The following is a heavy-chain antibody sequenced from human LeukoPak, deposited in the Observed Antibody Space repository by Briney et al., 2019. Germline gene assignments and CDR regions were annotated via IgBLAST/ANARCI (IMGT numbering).Heavy chain of an antibody. J-gene: IGHJ4*02. CDR1: GFTFSSYS. V-gene: IGHV3-21*01. CDR2: ISSSSSYI. Sequence: GGSLRLSCAASGFTFSSYSMDWVRQAPGKGLEWVSSISSSSSYIYYADSVKGRFTISRDNAKNSLYLQMNSLRAEDTAVYYCARDFSYYDSSGQCGYWGQGTLVTVSS. D-gene: IGHD3-22*01. CDR3: ARDFSYYDSSGQCGY.